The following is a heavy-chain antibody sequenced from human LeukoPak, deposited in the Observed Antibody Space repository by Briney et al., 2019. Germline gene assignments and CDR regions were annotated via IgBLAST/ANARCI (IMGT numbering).Heavy chain of an antibody. D-gene: IGHD2-2*01. CDR1: GYSISSGYY. J-gene: IGHJ4*02. V-gene: IGHV4-38-2*02. CDR2: IHHSGST. Sequence: PAETLSLTCTVSGYSISSGYYWRWIRQPPGMGLEWIGSIHHSGSTYYNPALKSRVTISVDTSKKQFSLNLRSVTAADTAVYYCARVQSYAYGFDYWGQGTLVTVSS. CDR3: ARVQSYAYGFDY.